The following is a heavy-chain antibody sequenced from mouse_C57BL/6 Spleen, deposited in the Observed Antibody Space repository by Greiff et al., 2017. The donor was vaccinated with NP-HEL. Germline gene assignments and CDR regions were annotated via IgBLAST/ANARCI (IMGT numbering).Heavy chain of an antibody. V-gene: IGHV1-64*01. Sequence: QVQLKQPGAELVKPGASVKLSCKASGYTFTSYWMHWVKQRPGQGLEWIGMIHPNSGSTNYNEKFKSKATLTVDKSSSTAYMQLSSLTSEDSAVYYCAYYDYDHWYFDVWGTGTTVTVSS. CDR1: GYTFTSYW. D-gene: IGHD2-4*01. J-gene: IGHJ1*03. CDR2: IHPNSGST. CDR3: AYYDYDHWYFDV.